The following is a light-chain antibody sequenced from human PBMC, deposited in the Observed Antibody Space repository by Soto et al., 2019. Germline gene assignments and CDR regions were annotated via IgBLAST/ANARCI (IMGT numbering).Light chain of an antibody. CDR1: SSDVGGYNY. V-gene: IGLV2-14*01. J-gene: IGLJ2*01. CDR3: SSYTSSSPPVV. Sequence: QSALTQPASVSGSPGQSITISCTGTSSDVGGYNYVSWYQQHPGKAPKLMIYEVINRPSGVSHRFSGSKSGSTASLTISGLQAEDEADYYCSSYTSSSPPVVFDGGTKVTVL. CDR2: EVI.